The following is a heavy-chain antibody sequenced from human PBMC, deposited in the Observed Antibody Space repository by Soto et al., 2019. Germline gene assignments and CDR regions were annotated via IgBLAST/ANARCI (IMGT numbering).Heavy chain of an antibody. CDR2: IKGDGIST. J-gene: IGHJ4*02. V-gene: IGHV3-74*01. D-gene: IGHD3-10*01. CDR1: GFTFSSYW. Sequence: EVQLVESGGGLVQSGGSLRLSCAASGFTFSSYWMHWVRQAPGKGLVWVSRIKGDGISTNYADSVKGRFTISRDNAKDTVFPQMNGLSADDTAVYYCARGAMGNYYNDYWGQGTLVTVSS. CDR3: ARGAMGNYYNDY.